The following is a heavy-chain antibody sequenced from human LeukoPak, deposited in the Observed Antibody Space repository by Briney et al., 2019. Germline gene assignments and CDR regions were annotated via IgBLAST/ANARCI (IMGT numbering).Heavy chain of an antibody. CDR1: GGSVSSGNYY. V-gene: IGHV4-61*02. Sequence: PSETLSLTCTVSGGSVSSGNYYWTWIRQPAGKGLEWIGRIYTSGSTNYNPSLKSRVTISIDASKNQFSLQLNSVTPEDTAVYYCARARGKQQLDYWGQGTRVTVSS. D-gene: IGHD6-13*01. CDR2: IYTSGST. CDR3: ARARGKQQLDY. J-gene: IGHJ4*02.